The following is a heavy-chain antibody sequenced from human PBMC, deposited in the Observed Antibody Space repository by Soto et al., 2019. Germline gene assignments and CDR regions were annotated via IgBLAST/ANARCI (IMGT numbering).Heavy chain of an antibody. CDR1: GFTVSGYS. CDR3: VRCWGAGDGSNLGYNWFDP. Sequence: QEQVLQSGGGVVQPGRSLRLSCVASGFTVSGYSMHWVRQAPGKGLEWVSLISYDGNNKDYADSVKGRFTISRDNSKNTLYLQMNSLRTEDTAVYYCVRCWGAGDGSNLGYNWFDPWGQGSLVIVSS. CDR2: ISYDGNNK. V-gene: IGHV3-30-3*01. J-gene: IGHJ5*02. D-gene: IGHD1-26*01.